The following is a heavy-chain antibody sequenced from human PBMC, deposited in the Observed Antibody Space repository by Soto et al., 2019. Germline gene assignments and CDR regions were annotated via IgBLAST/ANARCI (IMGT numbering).Heavy chain of an antibody. V-gene: IGHV3-23*01. D-gene: IGHD3-3*01. CDR3: AKERDLYYFDC. CDR1: GFTFSNCA. Sequence: EVQLLESGGGMVQPGGSLRLSCAASGFTFSNCAMSWVRQAPGKGLEWVSAISGGGDSTYYADSVKGRFTISRDNSKNTMYLQMNSLRAEDTAVYYCAKERDLYYFDCWGQGTLVTVSS. J-gene: IGHJ4*02. CDR2: ISGGGDST.